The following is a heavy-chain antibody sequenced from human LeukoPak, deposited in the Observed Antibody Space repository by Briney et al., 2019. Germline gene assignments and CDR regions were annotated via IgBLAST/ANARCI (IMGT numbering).Heavy chain of an antibody. CDR1: GFTFSSYG. Sequence: GGSLRLSCAASGFTFSSYGMHWVRQAPGKGLEWVAFIRYDGSNKYYADSVKGRFTISRDNSKNTLYLQMNSLRAEDTAVYYCAKDSTPFGELLNYFDYWGQGTLVTVSS. D-gene: IGHD3-10*01. CDR3: AKDSTPFGELLNYFDY. V-gene: IGHV3-30*02. CDR2: IRYDGSNK. J-gene: IGHJ4*02.